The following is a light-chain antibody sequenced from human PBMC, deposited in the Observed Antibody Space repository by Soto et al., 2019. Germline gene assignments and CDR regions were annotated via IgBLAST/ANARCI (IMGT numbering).Light chain of an antibody. CDR2: DAS. CDR3: QQRNNWPLYT. J-gene: IGKJ2*01. Sequence: EIVLTQSPATLSLSPGERATLSCRASQRVTSSLAWYQQKPGQAPRLLIYDASSRATGIPARFSGSGSGTVFTLAISSIEPEYFAVYYCQQRNNWPLYTFGQGTKLELQ. V-gene: IGKV3-11*01. CDR1: QRVTSS.